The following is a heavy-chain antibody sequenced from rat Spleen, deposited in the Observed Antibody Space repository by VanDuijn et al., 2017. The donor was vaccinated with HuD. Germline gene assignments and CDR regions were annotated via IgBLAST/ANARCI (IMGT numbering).Heavy chain of an antibody. D-gene: IGHD1-4*01. CDR3: ARPPTTRVYGFFAY. CDR2: ISGSSGTI. Sequence: EVQLVESGGGRVQPGRSLKLSCVASGITFNNYWMTWIRQAPGKGLEWVAYISGSSGTIYYADTVRGRFTISRANANNTLYLQLSSLRSEDTALYYCARPPTTRVYGFFAYWGQGTLVTVSS. V-gene: IGHV5-31*01. CDR1: GITFNNYW. J-gene: IGHJ3*01.